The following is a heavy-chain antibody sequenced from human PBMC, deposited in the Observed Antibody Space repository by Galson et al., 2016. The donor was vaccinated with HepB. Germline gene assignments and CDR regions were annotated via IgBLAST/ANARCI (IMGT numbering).Heavy chain of an antibody. Sequence: TLSLTCTVSGGSIGNGGFYWSWIRQRPGEGLEWIGYIHFTGGTDYNPSLKGRVTISLDTSENQSSLTVTSVTAADTAVYYCARGGLGYCSGGGCYSFWLDPWGQGTLVTVSS. D-gene: IGHD2-15*01. V-gene: IGHV4-31*03. CDR3: ARGGLGYCSGGGCYSFWLDP. CDR1: GGSIGNGGFY. J-gene: IGHJ5*02. CDR2: IHFTGGT.